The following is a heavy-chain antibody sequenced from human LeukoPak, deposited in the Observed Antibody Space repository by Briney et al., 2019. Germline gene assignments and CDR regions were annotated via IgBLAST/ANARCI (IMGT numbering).Heavy chain of an antibody. CDR2: INPSGGST. CDR3: ARGGGATTGYDY. V-gene: IGHV1-46*01. D-gene: IGHD1-26*01. Sequence: ASVKVSCKASGYTFTSYYIHWVRQAPGQGLEWMGIINPSGGSTSYAQKFQGRVTMTRDTSTSTVSMELSSLRSEDTAVYYCARGGGATTGYDYWGQGTLVTVSS. CDR1: GYTFTSYY. J-gene: IGHJ4*02.